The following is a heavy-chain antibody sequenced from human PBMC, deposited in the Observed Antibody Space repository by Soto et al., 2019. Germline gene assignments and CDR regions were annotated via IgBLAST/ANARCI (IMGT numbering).Heavy chain of an antibody. CDR3: ARDTETLGPRANDALDI. D-gene: IGHD3-3*02. J-gene: IGHJ3*02. CDR2: INAGSGNT. CDR1: GYTFSTYT. Sequence: ASVKVYCTAAGYTFSTYTMNWVRQAPGQSLGWMGWINAGSGNTKYSQNFQGRVSITRDTSASTVYMELTGLKSEDTAMYYCARDTETLGPRANDALDIWGQGTMVTVSS. V-gene: IGHV1-3*01.